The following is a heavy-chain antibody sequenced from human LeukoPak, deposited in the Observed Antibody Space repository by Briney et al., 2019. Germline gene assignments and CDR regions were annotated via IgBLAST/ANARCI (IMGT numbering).Heavy chain of an antibody. J-gene: IGHJ4*02. CDR1: GYTFTPYS. Sequence: ASVKVSCKASGYTFTPYSINWVRQAPGQGLEWMGWINTNTGNPTYAQGFTGRFVFSLDTSVSTAYLQISSLKAEDTAVYYCARDFLIAVAGREGGFDYWGQGTLVTVSS. CDR2: INTNTGNP. CDR3: ARDFLIAVAGREGGFDY. D-gene: IGHD6-19*01. V-gene: IGHV7-4-1*02.